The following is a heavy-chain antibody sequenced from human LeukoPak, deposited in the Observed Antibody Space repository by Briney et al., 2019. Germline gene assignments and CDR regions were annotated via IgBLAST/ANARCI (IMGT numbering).Heavy chain of an antibody. CDR2: IYYSGST. CDR1: GGSISSGGYY. CDR3: ARDSGGPYGGYVNYFDY. D-gene: IGHD5-12*01. V-gene: IGHV4-31*03. J-gene: IGHJ4*02. Sequence: SETLSLTCTVSGGSISSGGYYWSWIRQHPGKGLEWIGYIYYSGSTYYNPSLKSRVTISVDTSKNQFSLKLSSVTAADTAVYYCARDSGGPYGGYVNYFDYWGQGTLVTVSS.